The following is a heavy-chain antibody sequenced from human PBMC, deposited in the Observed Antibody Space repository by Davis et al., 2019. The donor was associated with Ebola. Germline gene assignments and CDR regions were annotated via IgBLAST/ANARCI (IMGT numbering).Heavy chain of an antibody. D-gene: IGHD5-24*01. CDR1: GFTFSDHY. J-gene: IGHJ4*02. V-gene: IGHV4-39*01. CDR2: IYYSGST. Sequence: GSLRLSCAASGFTFSDHYMDWVRQPPGKGLEWIGSIYYSGSTYYNPSLKSRVTISVDTSKNQFSLKLSSVTAADTAVYYCARLSREAWNFDYWGQGTLVTVSS. CDR3: ARLSREAWNFDY.